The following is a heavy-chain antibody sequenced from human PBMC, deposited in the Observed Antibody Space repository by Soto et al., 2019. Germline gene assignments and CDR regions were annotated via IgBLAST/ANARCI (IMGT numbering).Heavy chain of an antibody. Sequence: PSETLSLTCAVSGGSVSSSSDYLGWIRQPPGKGLEWIGSISNTGSTYYGPSLKSRVTISVDTPKNQVSLRLSSVTAADTAVYYCARLSASGSGGFDAWGQGTEVTVSS. CDR1: GGSVSSSSDY. CDR2: ISNTGST. V-gene: IGHV4-39*01. D-gene: IGHD3-10*01. J-gene: IGHJ3*01. CDR3: ARLSASGSGGFDA.